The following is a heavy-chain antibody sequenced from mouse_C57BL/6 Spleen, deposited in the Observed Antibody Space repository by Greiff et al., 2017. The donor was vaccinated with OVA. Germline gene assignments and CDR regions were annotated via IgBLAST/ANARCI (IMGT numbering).Heavy chain of an antibody. J-gene: IGHJ2*01. CDR3: ARGPIYYYYGYFDY. CDR1: GYTFTSYW. D-gene: IGHD2-4*01. CDR2: IDPSDSET. V-gene: IGHV1-52*01. Sequence: QVQLQQPGAELVRPGSSVKLSCKASGYTFTSYWMHWVKQRPIQGLEWIGNIDPSDSETHYNQKFKDKATLTVDKSSSTAYMQLISLTSDDSAIYYCARGPIYYYYGYFDYWGQGTTLTVSS.